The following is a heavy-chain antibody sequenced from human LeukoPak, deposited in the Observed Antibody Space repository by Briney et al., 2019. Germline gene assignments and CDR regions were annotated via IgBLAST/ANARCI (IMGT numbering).Heavy chain of an antibody. CDR3: ARGGLYIDY. J-gene: IGHJ4*02. D-gene: IGHD3-10*01. Sequence: PGRSLRLSCSASGFTFSTYAMHWVRQAPGKGLEWVAFISYDASNKYYADSVKGRFTISRDNSKNTLYLQMDSLRAEDTAMYYCARGGLYIDYWGQGTLVTVSS. CDR1: GFTFSTYA. CDR2: ISYDASNK. V-gene: IGHV3-30-3*01.